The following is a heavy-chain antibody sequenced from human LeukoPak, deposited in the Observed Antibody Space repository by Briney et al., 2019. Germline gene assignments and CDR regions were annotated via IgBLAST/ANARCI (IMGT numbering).Heavy chain of an antibody. J-gene: IGHJ4*02. CDR1: GGSISSGDYY. D-gene: IGHD3-22*01. CDR3: ARAPRYDSSGYYDDY. Sequence: SQTLSLTCTVSGGSISSGDYYWSWIRQPPGKGLEWIGYIYYSGSTYYNPSLKSRVTISVDTSKNQFSLKLSSVTAADTAVYYCARAPRYDSSGYYDDYWGQGTLVTVSS. CDR2: IYYSGST. V-gene: IGHV4-30-4*01.